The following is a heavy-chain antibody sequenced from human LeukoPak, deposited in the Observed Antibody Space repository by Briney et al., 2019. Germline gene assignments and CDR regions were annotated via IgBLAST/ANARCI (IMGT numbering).Heavy chain of an antibody. D-gene: IGHD6-13*01. J-gene: IGHJ5*02. CDR3: ARDEVAGTNLLHWFDP. V-gene: IGHV1-2*02. CDR2: INPNSGGT. Sequence: GASVKVSCKASGYTFTGYYMHWVRQAPGQGLEWMGWINPNSGGTNYAQKFQGRVTMTRDTSISTAYMELSRLRSDDTAVYYWARDEVAGTNLLHWFDPWGQGTLVTVSS. CDR1: GYTFTGYY.